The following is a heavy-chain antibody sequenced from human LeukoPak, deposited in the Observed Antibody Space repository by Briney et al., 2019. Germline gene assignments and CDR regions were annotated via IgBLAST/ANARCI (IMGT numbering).Heavy chain of an antibody. CDR1: GFTFSNYA. CDR2: ITGSGGST. Sequence: GASLRLSCAASGFTFSNYAMSWVRQAPGKGLEWVSAITGSGGSTYYADSVKGRFTISRDNSKHTVFLQMNSLRAEDTAVYYCAKWGDYDALTGYYVSDYWGQGTLVTVSS. J-gene: IGHJ4*02. D-gene: IGHD3-9*01. CDR3: AKWGDYDALTGYYVSDY. V-gene: IGHV3-23*01.